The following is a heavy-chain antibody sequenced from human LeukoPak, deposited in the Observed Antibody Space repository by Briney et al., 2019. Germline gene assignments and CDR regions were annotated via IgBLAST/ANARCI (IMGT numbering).Heavy chain of an antibody. CDR1: GFTFSSYA. V-gene: IGHV3-23*01. CDR3: ARDGSGNFDY. Sequence: QPGGSLRLSCAASGFTFSSYAMSWVRQAPGKGLEWVSVISGSGGSTSYADSVKGRFTISRDNSKNTLYLQMNSLRDEDTAMYYCARDGSGNFDYWGQGSLVTVSS. D-gene: IGHD1-1*01. CDR2: ISGSGGST. J-gene: IGHJ4*02.